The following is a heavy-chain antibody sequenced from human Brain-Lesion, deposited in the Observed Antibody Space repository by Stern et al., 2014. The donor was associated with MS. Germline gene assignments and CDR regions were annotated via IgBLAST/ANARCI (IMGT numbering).Heavy chain of an antibody. V-gene: IGHV3-74*02. CDR2: INRDGSDT. CDR1: GFNFSSYW. CDR3: ARGVGDY. D-gene: IGHD3-16*01. Sequence: EVQLEDPGGGLVQPGGSLRLSCAASGFNFSSYWMHWVRQFPEKGLFWVSQINRDGSDTSYADSVKGRFSISRDNIRNMLYLRMTSLRAEDTAVYYCARGVGDYWGQGARVTVSS. J-gene: IGHJ4*02.